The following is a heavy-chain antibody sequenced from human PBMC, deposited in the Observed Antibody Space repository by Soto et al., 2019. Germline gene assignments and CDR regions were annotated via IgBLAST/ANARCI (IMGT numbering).Heavy chain of an antibody. Sequence: SETLSLTCTVPGGYISSYYWRWIRQPPGKGLEWIGYIYYSGSTNYNPSLKSRVTISVDTSKNQFSLKLSSVTAADTAVYYCARENDSSSYYYYGMDVWGQGTTVTVSS. CDR2: IYYSGST. V-gene: IGHV4-59*01. CDR3: ARENDSSSYYYYGMDV. J-gene: IGHJ6*02. CDR1: GGYISSYY. D-gene: IGHD3-22*01.